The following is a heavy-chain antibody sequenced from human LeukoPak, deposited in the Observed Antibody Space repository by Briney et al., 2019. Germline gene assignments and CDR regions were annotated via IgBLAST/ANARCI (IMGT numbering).Heavy chain of an antibody. CDR2: IYYSGST. J-gene: IGHJ6*02. D-gene: IGHD5-12*01. CDR3: ASGSGYSGYDSLYYYGMDV. CDR1: GGSISSYY. V-gene: IGHV4-59*01. Sequence: SETLSLTCTVSGGSISSYYWSWIRQPPGKGLEWIGYIYYSGSTSYNPSLRSRVTISVDTSKNQFSLKLSSVTAADTAVYYCASGSGYSGYDSLYYYGMDVWGQGTTVTVSS.